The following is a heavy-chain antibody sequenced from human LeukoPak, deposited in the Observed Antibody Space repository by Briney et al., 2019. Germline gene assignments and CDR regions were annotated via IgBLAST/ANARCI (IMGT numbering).Heavy chain of an antibody. CDR2: IIPIFGTA. V-gene: IGHV1-69*05. CDR1: GGTFSSYA. CDR3: ARNVEYSSSLDYYYYMDV. D-gene: IGHD6-6*01. Sequence: SVKVSCKASGGTFSSYAISWVRQAPGQGLEWMGGIIPIFGTANYAQKFQGRVTITTDESTSTAYMELSSLRSEDTAVYYCARNVEYSSSLDYYYYMDVWGKGTTVTVSS. J-gene: IGHJ6*03.